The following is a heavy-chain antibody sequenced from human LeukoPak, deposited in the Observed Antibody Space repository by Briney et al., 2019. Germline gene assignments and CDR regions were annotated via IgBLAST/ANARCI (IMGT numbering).Heavy chain of an antibody. CDR1: GGSISSTSHY. J-gene: IGHJ4*02. CDR2: IYYSGST. Sequence: SETLSLTCSVSGGSISSTSHYWGWIRQPPGKGLEWIGSIYYSGSTYYKPSLKSRVTISVDTSKNQFSLKLSSVTAADTAVYYCARKRGYSYGFVDHWGQGTLVTVSS. D-gene: IGHD5-18*01. CDR3: ARKRGYSYGFVDH. V-gene: IGHV4-39*01.